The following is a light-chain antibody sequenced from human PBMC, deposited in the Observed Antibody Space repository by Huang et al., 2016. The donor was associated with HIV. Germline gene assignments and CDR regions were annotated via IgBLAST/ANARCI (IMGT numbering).Light chain of an antibody. CDR1: QSISAY. V-gene: IGKV1-5*03. J-gene: IGKJ1*01. CDR3: QQYNNYPWI. Sequence: DIQMTQSPSTLSASVGDRVTITCRASQSISAYLAWYQQKPGEAPNLLIYKASSLEGGVPPRFSGSGSGTEFTLTISSLQADDVATYYCQQYNNYPWIFGQGTLVEIK. CDR2: KAS.